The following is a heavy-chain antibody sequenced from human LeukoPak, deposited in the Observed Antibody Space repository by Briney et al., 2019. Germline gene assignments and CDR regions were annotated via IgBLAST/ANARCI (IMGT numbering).Heavy chain of an antibody. J-gene: IGHJ4*02. Sequence: ASVKVPCKASGYTFTAYYMHWVRQAPGQGLEWMGWINPNSGGTNYAQKFQGRVTMTRDTSISTAYMELSRLRSDDTAVYYCARGAAGRSGWFRFDYWGQGTLVTVSS. CDR2: INPNSGGT. D-gene: IGHD6-19*01. CDR3: ARGAAGRSGWFRFDY. CDR1: GYTFTAYY. V-gene: IGHV1-2*02.